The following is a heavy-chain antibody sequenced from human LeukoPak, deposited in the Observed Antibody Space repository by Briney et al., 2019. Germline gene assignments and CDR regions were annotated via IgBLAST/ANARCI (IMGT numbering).Heavy chain of an antibody. CDR2: ISVPGGST. D-gene: IGHD1-26*01. V-gene: IGHV3-23*01. J-gene: IGHJ4*02. Sequence: GGSLRLSCAASGFTFSVYVMSWVRQTPGKGLEWVSVISVPGGSTYYADSVKGRFTISRDKSKNTLFLQMNSLRAEDTAVYYCARYSGSYPYYLDYWSQGTLVTVSS. CDR3: ARYSGSYPYYLDY. CDR1: GFTFSVYV.